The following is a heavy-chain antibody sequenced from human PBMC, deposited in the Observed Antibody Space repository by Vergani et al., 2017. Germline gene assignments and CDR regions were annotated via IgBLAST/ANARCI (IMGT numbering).Heavy chain of an antibody. Sequence: QVQLVESGGGLVKPGGSLRLSCAASGFTFSDYYMSWIRQAPGQGMEWVSYISSSGSTIYYADSVKGQFTISRDNAKNSLYLQMNSLRAEDTAVYYCERDPPGGSPYYYDSSGQTNMVGPPSYYFDYWGQGTLVTVSS. V-gene: IGHV3-11*01. CDR3: ERDPPGGSPYYYDSSGQTNMVGPPSYYFDY. D-gene: IGHD3-22*01. CDR1: GFTFSDYY. J-gene: IGHJ4*02. CDR2: ISSSGSTI.